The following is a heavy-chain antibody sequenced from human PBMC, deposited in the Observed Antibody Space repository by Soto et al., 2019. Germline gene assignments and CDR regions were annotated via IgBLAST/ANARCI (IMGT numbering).Heavy chain of an antibody. V-gene: IGHV3-33*01. D-gene: IGHD3-3*01. CDR2: IWYDGSNK. CDR3: ARDAYYDFWSGYSPLYGMDV. Sequence: PGGSLRLSCAASGFTFSSYGMHWVRQAPGKGLEWVAVIWYDGSNKYYADSVKGRFTISRDNSKNTLYLQMNSLRAEDTAVYYRARDAYYDFWSGYSPLYGMDVWGQGTTVTVSS. J-gene: IGHJ6*02. CDR1: GFTFSSYG.